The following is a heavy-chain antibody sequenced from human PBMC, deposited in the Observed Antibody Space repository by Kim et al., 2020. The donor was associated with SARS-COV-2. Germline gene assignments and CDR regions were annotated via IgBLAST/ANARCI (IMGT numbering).Heavy chain of an antibody. CDR3: AKRYCSGGTGYSIDY. V-gene: IGHV3-23*01. D-gene: IGHD2-15*01. CDR1: GFTFRSHA. J-gene: IGHJ4*02. CDR2: ISGSGGTT. Sequence: GGSLRLSCAAPGFTFRSHAMNWVRQAPGKGLEWVSGISGSGGTTNYADSVKGRFTISRDNSKNTLYLQMNSLRAADTAVYYCAKRYCSGGTGYSIDYWGQGTLVTVSS.